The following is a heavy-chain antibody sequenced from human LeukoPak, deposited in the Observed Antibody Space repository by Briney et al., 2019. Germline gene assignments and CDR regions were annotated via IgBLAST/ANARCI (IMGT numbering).Heavy chain of an antibody. CDR2: INSDGSTT. J-gene: IGHJ5*02. V-gene: IGHV3-74*01. CDR3: GRRVSATRWFDP. Sequence: GGSLRLSCAASGFTFSSYWMHWVRQAPGKGLVWVSRINSDGSTTNYADSVKGRFTISRDNAENTLYLQMNSLRVEDTAVYYCGRRVSATRWFDPWGQGTLVTVSS. CDR1: GFTFSSYW. D-gene: IGHD2-15*01.